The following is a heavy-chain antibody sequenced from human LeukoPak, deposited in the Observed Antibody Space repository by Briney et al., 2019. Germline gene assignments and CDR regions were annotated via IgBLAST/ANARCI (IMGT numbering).Heavy chain of an antibody. V-gene: IGHV5-51*01. Sequence: GESLKISCKGSGYSFTSYWIGWVRQMPGKGLEWMGIIYPGDSDTRYSPSFQGLVTISADKSISTAYLQWSSLKASDTAMYYCARHEIYGTPGSSPPNLDCSSTSCYRESWFDPWGQGTLVTVSS. CDR2: IYPGDSDT. CDR1: GYSFTSYW. D-gene: IGHD2-2*01. J-gene: IGHJ5*02. CDR3: ARHEIYGTPGSSPPNLDCSSTSCYRESWFDP.